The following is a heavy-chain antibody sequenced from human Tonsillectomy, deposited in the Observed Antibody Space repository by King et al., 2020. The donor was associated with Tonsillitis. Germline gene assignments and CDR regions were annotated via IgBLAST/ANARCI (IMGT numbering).Heavy chain of an antibody. CDR1: GFSIRSGGVA. V-gene: IGHV2-5*01. Sequence: ITLKESGPTLVKPTQTLTLTCTLSGFSIRSGGVAVGWIRQPPGKALEWLALIYGNDDKRYRPSLRTRFTITKDTSKNQVVLTVTNMDPVDTATYYCARLNSWGNAFDLWGRGTMVTVSS. J-gene: IGHJ3*01. D-gene: IGHD6-13*01. CDR2: IYGNDDK. CDR3: ARLNSWGNAFDL.